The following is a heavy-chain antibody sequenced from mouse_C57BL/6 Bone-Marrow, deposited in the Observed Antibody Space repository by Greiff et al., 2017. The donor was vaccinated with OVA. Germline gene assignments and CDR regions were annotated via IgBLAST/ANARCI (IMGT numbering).Heavy chain of an antibody. V-gene: IGHV1-72*01. J-gene: IGHJ4*01. Sequence: QVQLQQPGAELVKPGASVKMSCKASGYTFTSYWITWVKQRPGQGLEWIGRIDPNSGGTKYNEKFKSKATLTVDKPSSTAYMQLSSLTSEDSAVYYCARSWAQATHYYAMDYWGQGTSVTVSS. D-gene: IGHD3-2*02. CDR2: IDPNSGGT. CDR3: ARSWAQATHYYAMDY. CDR1: GYTFTSYW.